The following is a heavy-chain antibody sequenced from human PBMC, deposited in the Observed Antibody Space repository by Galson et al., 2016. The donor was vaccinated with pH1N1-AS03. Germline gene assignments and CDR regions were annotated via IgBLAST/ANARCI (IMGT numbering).Heavy chain of an antibody. CDR2: FDPEDGEA. CDR3: ATGLSVAGTPYEYSGVDV. J-gene: IGHJ6*02. V-gene: IGHV1-24*01. Sequence: SVKVSCKVSGYTLTELSMHWVRQGPGKGLEWMGGFDPEDGEAIYAQKFQGRVTLTVDTSTDTAYMEVSRLKSEDTAVYYCATGLSVAGTPYEYSGVDVWGQGTTVIVSS. D-gene: IGHD6-19*01. CDR1: GYTLTELS.